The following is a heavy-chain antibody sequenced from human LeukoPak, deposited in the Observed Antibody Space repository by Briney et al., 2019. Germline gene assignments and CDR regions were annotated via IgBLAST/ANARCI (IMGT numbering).Heavy chain of an antibody. J-gene: IGHJ6*02. Sequence: GGSLRLSCAASGFTFSSSAMSWVRQAPGKGLEWVANIKQDGSEKYYVDSVKGRFTISRDNAKNSLYLQMNSLRAEDTAVYYCARDRYSSSWYVYYYYGMDVWGQGTTVTVSS. V-gene: IGHV3-7*03. D-gene: IGHD6-13*01. CDR3: ARDRYSSSWYVYYYYGMDV. CDR2: IKQDGSEK. CDR1: GFTFSSSA.